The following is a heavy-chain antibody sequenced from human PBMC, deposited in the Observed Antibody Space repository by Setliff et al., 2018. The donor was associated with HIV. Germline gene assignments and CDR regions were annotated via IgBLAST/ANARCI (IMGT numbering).Heavy chain of an antibody. J-gene: IGHJ4*02. D-gene: IGHD5-18*01. V-gene: IGHV4-34*10. CDR3: ARDFVYGYDF. Sequence: SETLSLTCAVYGGSFSGYYWSWIRQPPGGGLEWIGEINPGGATDYNPSLKSRVTMSVDKSTNQFSLKLNSVTAADTAVYYCARDFVYGYDFWGQGTLVTVS. CDR1: GGSFSGYY. CDR2: INPGGAT.